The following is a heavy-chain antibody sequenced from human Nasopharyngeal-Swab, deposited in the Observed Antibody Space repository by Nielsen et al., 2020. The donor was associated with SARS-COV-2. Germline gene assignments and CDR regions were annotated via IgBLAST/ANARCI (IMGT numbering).Heavy chain of an antibody. V-gene: IGHV3-74*01. CDR3: TRGIGGQYGF. D-gene: IGHD4-11*01. CDR2: INIDGSIT. J-gene: IGHJ4*02. Sequence: GESLKISCAASGYTFSNYWMHWVRQVPGKGLVWVSRINIDGSITDYADSVKGRFTISRDNAKNTLYLQMNSLRGDDTAVYYCTRGIGGQYGFWGQGNLVTVSS. CDR1: GYTFSNYW.